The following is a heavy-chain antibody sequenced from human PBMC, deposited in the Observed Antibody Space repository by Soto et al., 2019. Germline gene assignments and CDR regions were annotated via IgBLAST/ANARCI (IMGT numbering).Heavy chain of an antibody. V-gene: IGHV4-34*01. CDR2: INHSGST. D-gene: IGHD6-6*01. J-gene: IGHJ6*02. CDR1: GGSFSGYY. Sequence: SETLSLTCAVYGGSFSGYYWSWIRQPPGKGLEWIGEINHSGSTNYNPSLKSRVTISVDTSKNQFSLKLSSVTAADTAVYYCATPSIAARPSIGMDVWGQGTTVTVSS. CDR3: ATPSIAARPSIGMDV.